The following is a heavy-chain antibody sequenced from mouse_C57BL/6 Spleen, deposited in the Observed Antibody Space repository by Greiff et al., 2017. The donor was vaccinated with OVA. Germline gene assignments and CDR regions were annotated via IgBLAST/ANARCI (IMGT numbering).Heavy chain of an antibody. J-gene: IGHJ4*01. CDR1: GFTFTDYY. D-gene: IGHD1-1*02. V-gene: IGHV7-3*01. CDR3: ARSYGPYAMDY. CDR2: IRNKANGYTT. Sequence: EVQLQQSGGGLVQPGGSLSLSCAASGFTFTDYYMSWVRQPPGKALEWLGFIRNKANGYTTEYSASVKGRFTISRDNSQSILYLQMNALRAEDSATYYCARSYGPYAMDYWGQGTSVTVSS.